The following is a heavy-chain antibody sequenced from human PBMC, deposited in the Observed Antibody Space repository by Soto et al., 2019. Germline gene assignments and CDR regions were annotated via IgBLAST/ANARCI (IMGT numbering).Heavy chain of an antibody. CDR3: ARMYSSSWTDTPHWYFDL. D-gene: IGHD6-13*01. J-gene: IGHJ2*01. V-gene: IGHV3-11*01. CDR2: ISSSGSTI. Sequence: QVQLVESGGGLVKPGGSLRLSCAASGFTFSDYYMSWIRQAPGKGLEWVSYISSSGSTIYYADSVKGRFTISRDNAKNSLYLQMNSLRAEDTAVYYCARMYSSSWTDTPHWYFDLWGRGTLVTVSS. CDR1: GFTFSDYY.